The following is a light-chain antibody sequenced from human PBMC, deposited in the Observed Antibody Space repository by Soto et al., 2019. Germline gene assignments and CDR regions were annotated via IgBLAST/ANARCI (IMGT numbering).Light chain of an antibody. CDR2: AAA. Sequence: AIRMTHSPSSLSASTGARVTITCRASQGISSYLAWYQQKPGKAPKLLIYAAANLQSGVPSRFSGSGSGTEFTFTFSCLQSADLATYYCQQYYSYPRTFGQGTKLEIK. V-gene: IGKV1-8*01. CDR1: QGISSY. CDR3: QQYYSYPRT. J-gene: IGKJ2*01.